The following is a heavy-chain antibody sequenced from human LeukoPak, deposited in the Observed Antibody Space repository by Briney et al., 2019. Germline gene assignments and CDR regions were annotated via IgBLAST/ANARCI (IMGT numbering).Heavy chain of an antibody. J-gene: IGHJ2*01. D-gene: IGHD2-21*02. CDR2: IYYSGST. CDR1: GGPFSHYY. V-gene: IGHV4-59*01. CDR3: ARGGDWGGDCYSFWYFDL. Sequence: NPSETLSLTCTVSGGPFSHYYWSWLRQPPGKELEWIGYIYYSGSTNYNPPLRTRLSIPLDTSKNQFSLQLGSVTAADTAVYYCARGGDWGGDCYSFWYFDLWGRGTLVTVSS.